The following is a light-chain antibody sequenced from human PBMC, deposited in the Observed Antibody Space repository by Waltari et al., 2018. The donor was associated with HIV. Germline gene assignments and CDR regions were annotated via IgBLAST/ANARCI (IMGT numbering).Light chain of an antibody. V-gene: IGKV1-39*01. Sequence: DIQITQSPLSVSASVGDVVTITCRASQSIGRYLNWYQQKPGKAPKLLLYSTSSLQSGVPSRFSASGSGTDFNLTITRPQPDDFATYYCQQGFTAPYTFGQGTKLEI. CDR3: QQGFTAPYT. J-gene: IGKJ2*01. CDR2: STS. CDR1: QSIGRY.